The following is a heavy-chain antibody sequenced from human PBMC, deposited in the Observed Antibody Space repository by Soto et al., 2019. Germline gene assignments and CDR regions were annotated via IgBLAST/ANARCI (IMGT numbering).Heavy chain of an antibody. CDR3: ARDLGGWHDY. Sequence: SVKFSCKASGYTFTSYAIHWVRQAPGQRLEWMGWINAGNGNTKYSQKFQDRVTITRDTSASTAYMELSSLRSEDTAVYYCARDLGGWHDYWGQGTLVTVSS. D-gene: IGHD6-19*01. V-gene: IGHV1-3*01. CDR2: INAGNGNT. CDR1: GYTFTSYA. J-gene: IGHJ4*02.